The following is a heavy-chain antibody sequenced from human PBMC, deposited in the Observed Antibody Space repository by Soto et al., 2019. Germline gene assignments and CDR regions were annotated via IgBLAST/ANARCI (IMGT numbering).Heavy chain of an antibody. CDR1: GYTFTSYA. V-gene: IGHV1-3*01. CDR2: INAGNGNT. CDR3: ARAIAVAGSYYYGMDV. J-gene: IGHJ6*02. D-gene: IGHD6-19*01. Sequence: QVQLVQSGAEVKKPGASVKVSCKASGYTFTSYAMHWVRQAPGQRLEWMGWINAGNGNTKYSQKFRGRVTITRDTSASTAYMELSSLRSEDTAVYYCARAIAVAGSYYYGMDVWGQGTTVTVSS.